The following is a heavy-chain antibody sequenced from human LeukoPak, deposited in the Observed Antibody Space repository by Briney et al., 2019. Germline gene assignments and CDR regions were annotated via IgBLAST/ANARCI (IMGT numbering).Heavy chain of an antibody. CDR3: ARGLFSEYSSGWYKPYYMDV. V-gene: IGHV1-8*03. Sequence: EASVKVSCKASGYTFTSYDINWVRQATGQGLEWMGWMNPNSGNTGYAQKFQGRVTITRNTSISTAYMELSSLRSEDTAVYYCARGLFSEYSSGWYKPYYMDVWGKGTTVTISS. J-gene: IGHJ6*03. CDR2: MNPNSGNT. CDR1: GYTFTSYD. D-gene: IGHD6-19*01.